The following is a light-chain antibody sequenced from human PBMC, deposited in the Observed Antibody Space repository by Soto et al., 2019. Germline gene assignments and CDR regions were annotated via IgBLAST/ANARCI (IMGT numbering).Light chain of an antibody. J-gene: IGKJ4*01. CDR2: SAS. V-gene: IGKV3-15*01. Sequence: EMVMTQSPATLSVSPGERATLSSRASQSVGNNLAWYQQKPGQAPRLLMYSASTRATGIPARFSGSGSGREFTLTISSLQSEDFAVYYCQQFNNWPLTFGGGTRVEIK. CDR3: QQFNNWPLT. CDR1: QSVGNN.